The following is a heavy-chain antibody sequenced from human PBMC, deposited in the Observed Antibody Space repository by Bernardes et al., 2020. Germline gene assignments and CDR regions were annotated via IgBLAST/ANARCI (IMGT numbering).Heavy chain of an antibody. CDR2: IIPIFGTA. CDR3: ARAFSFSRKYCSSTSCYVGVMDV. D-gene: IGHD2-2*01. V-gene: IGHV1-69*06. CDR1: GGTFSSYA. Sequence: SVKVSCKASGGTFSSYAISWVRQAPGQGLEWMGGIIPIFGTANYAQKFQGRVTITADKSTSTAYMELSSLRSEDTAVYYCARAFSFSRKYCSSTSCYVGVMDVWGKGTTVTVSS. J-gene: IGHJ6*04.